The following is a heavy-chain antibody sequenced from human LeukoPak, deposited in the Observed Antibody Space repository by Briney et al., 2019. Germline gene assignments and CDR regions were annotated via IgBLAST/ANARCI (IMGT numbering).Heavy chain of an antibody. D-gene: IGHD3-22*01. J-gene: IGHJ6*02. Sequence: PSETLSLTCSVSGGSISSYYWSWIRQPPGKGLEWIGYIYYSGSTNYNPSLKSRVTISVDTTKNQFSLKLSSVTAADTAVYYCARDGLSLPPRRFGVDVWGQGTTVIVSS. CDR1: GGSISSYY. CDR3: ARDGLSLPPRRFGVDV. CDR2: IYYSGST. V-gene: IGHV4-59*01.